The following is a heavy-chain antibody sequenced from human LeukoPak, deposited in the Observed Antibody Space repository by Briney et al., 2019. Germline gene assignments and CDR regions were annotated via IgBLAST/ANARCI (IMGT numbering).Heavy chain of an antibody. J-gene: IGHJ6*03. Sequence: ASVKVSCKASGYTFTSYGISWVRQAPGQGLGWMGWISAYNGNTNYAQKLQGRVTMTTDTSTSTAYMELRSLRSDDTAVYYCARGVGDDYGIYYYYYMDVWGKGTTVTVSS. CDR3: ARGVGDDYGIYYYYYMDV. V-gene: IGHV1-18*01. CDR1: GYTFTSYG. D-gene: IGHD4-17*01. CDR2: ISAYNGNT.